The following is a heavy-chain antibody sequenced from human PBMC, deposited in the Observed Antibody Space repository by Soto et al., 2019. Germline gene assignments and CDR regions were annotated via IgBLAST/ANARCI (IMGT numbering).Heavy chain of an antibody. D-gene: IGHD2-8*01. CDR2: IYSAGGT. V-gene: IGHV3-53*01. Sequence: GGSLRLSXAASGFTVRSDNVNWVRQAPGKGLEWVSVIYSAGGTFYADSVNGRFTISRDNSKNTLYLQMNNLRADDTAVYYCTRDTNGPLNYWGQGTRVTVSS. CDR3: TRDTNGPLNY. J-gene: IGHJ4*02. CDR1: GFTVRSDN.